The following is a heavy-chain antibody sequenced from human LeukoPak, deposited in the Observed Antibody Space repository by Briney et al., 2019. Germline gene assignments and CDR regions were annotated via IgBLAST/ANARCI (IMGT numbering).Heavy chain of an antibody. CDR3: ARDNSVRDEAWWFNP. CDR2: ISPSGGST. D-gene: IGHD5-24*01. CDR1: GYSFNSQG. Sequence: ASVKVSCKASGYSFNSQGMNWVRQAPGQGPEWMGGISPSGGSTTYAQKFQGRVTLTRDMSTSTDYLELSSLRSEDTAVYYCARDNSVRDEAWWFNPWGQGTLVTVSS. J-gene: IGHJ5*02. V-gene: IGHV1-46*02.